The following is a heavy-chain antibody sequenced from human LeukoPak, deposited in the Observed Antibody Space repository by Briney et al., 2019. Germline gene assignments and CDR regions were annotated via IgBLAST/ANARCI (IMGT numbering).Heavy chain of an antibody. V-gene: IGHV3-23*01. CDR3: AKDRGVTPIPFDY. CDR2: ISGSGDNT. CDR1: GFSFNNYA. Sequence: PGGSLRLSCAAFGFSFNNYAMSWVRQAPGKGLEGVSGISGSGDNTYYADSVKGRFTISRDISKNRLYLQMNSLRAEDTAIYYCAKDRGVTPIPFDYWGQGTLVTVSS. D-gene: IGHD2-21*02. J-gene: IGHJ4*02.